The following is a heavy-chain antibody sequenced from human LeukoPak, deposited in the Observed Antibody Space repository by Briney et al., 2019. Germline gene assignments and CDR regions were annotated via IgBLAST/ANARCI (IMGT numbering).Heavy chain of an antibody. CDR2: IKQDESEK. J-gene: IGHJ4*02. CDR1: GFDFSSHW. Sequence: GGSLRLSCVASGFDFSSHWMSWVRQAPGKGLEWVANIKQDESEKYYVDSVKGRFTISRDNAKNALYLQMNSLRAEDTAIYYCARDCGITSCSLFDHWGQGILVTVSS. CDR3: ARDCGITSCSLFDH. V-gene: IGHV3-7*01. D-gene: IGHD2-2*01.